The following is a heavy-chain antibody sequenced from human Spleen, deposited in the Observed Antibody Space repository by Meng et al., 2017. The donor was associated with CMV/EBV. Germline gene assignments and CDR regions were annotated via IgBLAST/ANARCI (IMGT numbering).Heavy chain of an antibody. CDR2: IRYDGSNP. J-gene: IGHJ6*02. V-gene: IGHV3-30*02. D-gene: IGHD4-11*01. CDR3: ARERDYSWGLLRYYGMDV. Sequence: GESLKISCAASGFIFSSYGMHWVRQAPGKGLEWVAFIRYDGSNPYYADSVKGRFSISRDNSKNTLYLQMNSLRAEDAAVYYCARERDYSWGLLRYYGMDVWGQGTTVTVSS. CDR1: GFIFSSYG.